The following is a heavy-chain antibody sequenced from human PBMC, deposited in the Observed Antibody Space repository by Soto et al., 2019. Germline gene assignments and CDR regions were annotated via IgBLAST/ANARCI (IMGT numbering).Heavy chain of an antibody. D-gene: IGHD3-10*01. J-gene: IGHJ6*02. V-gene: IGHV4-34*01. CDR2: INDSGST. CDR1: GGSFSGYY. CDR3: ARVPVRKYYRAGSYQNYYFGMDV. Sequence: ASETLSLTCAVYGGSFSGYYWTWIRQPPGTGLEWIGEINDSGSTKYNPSLKSRVTISVDRSKSQFSLNLSSVTAADTAIYFCARVPVRKYYRAGSYQNYYFGMDVWGQGTTVTVSS.